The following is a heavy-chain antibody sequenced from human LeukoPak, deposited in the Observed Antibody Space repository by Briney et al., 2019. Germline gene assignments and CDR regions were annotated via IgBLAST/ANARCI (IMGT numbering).Heavy chain of an antibody. CDR3: ARDQDGDYFDY. Sequence: GASVKVSCKASRYTFTGFYIHWVRQAPGQGLEWMGWINPNSGGTNSAQKFQGRVTMTRDTSISTVYMELNRLRSDDTAVFYCARDQDGDYFDYWGQGTLVTVSS. V-gene: IGHV1-2*02. D-gene: IGHD4-17*01. CDR1: RYTFTGFY. J-gene: IGHJ4*02. CDR2: INPNSGGT.